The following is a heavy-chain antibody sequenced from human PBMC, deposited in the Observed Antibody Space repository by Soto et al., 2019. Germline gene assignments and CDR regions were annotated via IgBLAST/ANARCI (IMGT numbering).Heavy chain of an antibody. V-gene: IGHV1-18*01. D-gene: IGHD3-10*01. J-gene: IGHJ4*02. CDR2: ISGYSGNT. CDR3: ARGDSFYSSSYFDN. CDR1: GYTFTTYG. Sequence: ASVKVSCKSSGYTFTTYGITWVRQAPGQGLEWMGWISGYSGNTNSAQXXXXXXXXXXXTSTGTAYMELRSLRSDDTAVYFCARGDSFYSSSYFDNWGQGTVVTXSS.